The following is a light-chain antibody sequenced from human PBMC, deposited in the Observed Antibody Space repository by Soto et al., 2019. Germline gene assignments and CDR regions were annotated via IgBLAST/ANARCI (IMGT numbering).Light chain of an antibody. V-gene: IGLV2-8*01. Sequence: QSALTQPPSASGSPGQSVTISCTGTSSDVGGYNYVSWYQQHPGKAPKLMIYEVSKRPSGVPDRFSGSKSGNTASLTVSGXXXXDEXDYYCSSYAGSKVFGGGTKLTVL. CDR3: SSYAGSKV. CDR2: EVS. J-gene: IGLJ3*02. CDR1: SSDVGGYNY.